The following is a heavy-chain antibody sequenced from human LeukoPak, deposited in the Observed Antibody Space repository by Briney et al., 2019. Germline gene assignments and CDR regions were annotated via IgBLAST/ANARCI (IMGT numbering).Heavy chain of an antibody. CDR3: ARGVNHPGIRRTTSYYYYYMDV. J-gene: IGHJ6*03. CDR1: GGTFSSYA. Sequence: SVKVSCKASGGTFSSYAISWVRQAPGQGLEWMGGIIPIFGTANYAQKFQGRVTITADKSTSTAYVELSSLRSEDTAVYYCARGVNHPGIRRTTSYYYYYMDVWGKGTTVTVSS. CDR2: IIPIFGTA. V-gene: IGHV1-69*06. D-gene: IGHD4-17*01.